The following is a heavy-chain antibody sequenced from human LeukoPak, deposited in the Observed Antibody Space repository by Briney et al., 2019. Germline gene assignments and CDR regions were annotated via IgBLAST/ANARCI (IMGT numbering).Heavy chain of an antibody. Sequence: GGSLRLSCAASGLTFSGYWMHWIRQAPGKGLVWVSRISSDGSTTSYADSVKGRFTISRDNAKNTLYLQMNSLRAEDTAVYYCARRDYFDLWGQGTLVTVSS. CDR2: ISSDGSTT. J-gene: IGHJ5*02. D-gene: IGHD4-11*01. CDR1: GLTFSGYW. V-gene: IGHV3-74*01. CDR3: ARRDYFDL.